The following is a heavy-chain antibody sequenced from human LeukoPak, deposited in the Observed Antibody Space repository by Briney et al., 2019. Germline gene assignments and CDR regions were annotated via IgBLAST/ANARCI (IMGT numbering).Heavy chain of an antibody. V-gene: IGHV3-33*01. J-gene: IGHJ4*02. Sequence: GRSLRLSCAASGFTFSNYGMQWVRQAPGKWLEWVAVIWYDGSNKYYADSVKGRFTISRDNSKNTLYLQMNSLRAEDTAVYYCARGGFTYFDFWSAYYTADYWGQGTLVTVSS. D-gene: IGHD3-3*01. CDR3: ARGGFTYFDFWSAYYTADY. CDR1: GFTFSNYG. CDR2: IWYDGSNK.